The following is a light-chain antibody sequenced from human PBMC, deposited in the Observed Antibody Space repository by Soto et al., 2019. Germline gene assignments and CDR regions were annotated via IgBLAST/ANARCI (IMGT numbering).Light chain of an antibody. V-gene: IGLV2-11*01. CDR1: SSDVGGYNY. J-gene: IGLJ2*01. CDR2: DVS. CDR3: CSYAGSYTLV. Sequence: QSALTQPRSVSGSPGQSVTISCTGTSSDVGGYNYVSWYQQHPGKAPKLMIYDVSKRPSGVPDRFSGSESGNTASLTISGLQAEGEADYYCCSYAGSYTLVFGGGTKLTVL.